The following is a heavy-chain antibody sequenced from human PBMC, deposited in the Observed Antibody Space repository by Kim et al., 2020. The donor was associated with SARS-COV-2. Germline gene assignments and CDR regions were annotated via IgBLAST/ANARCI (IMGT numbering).Heavy chain of an antibody. CDR2: ISSSSSYT. D-gene: IGHD6-13*01. Sequence: GGSLRLSCAASGFTFSDYYMSWIRQAPGKGLEWVSYISSSSSYTNYADSVKGRFTISRDNAKNSLYLQMNSLRAEDTAVYYCAREQQLDWGDAFDIWGQGTMVTVSS. CDR3: AREQQLDWGDAFDI. J-gene: IGHJ3*02. V-gene: IGHV3-11*06. CDR1: GFTFSDYY.